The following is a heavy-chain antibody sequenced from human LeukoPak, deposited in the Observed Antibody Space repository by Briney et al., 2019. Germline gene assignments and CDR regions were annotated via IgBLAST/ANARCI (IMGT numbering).Heavy chain of an antibody. CDR2: ISSRSSSI. Sequence: GGSLRLSCVVSGFAFSNYSMNWVRQAPGKGLEWVSYISSRSSSIYYLDSVKGRFTISRDNAKNSLYLQMNSLRDEDTAVYYCARVIRRFGEFSSDYWGQGTLVTVSS. CDR1: GFAFSNYS. CDR3: ARVIRRFGEFSSDY. V-gene: IGHV3-48*02. D-gene: IGHD3-10*01. J-gene: IGHJ4*02.